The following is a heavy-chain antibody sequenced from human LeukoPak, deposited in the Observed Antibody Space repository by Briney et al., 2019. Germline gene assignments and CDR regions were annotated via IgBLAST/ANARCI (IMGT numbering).Heavy chain of an antibody. Sequence: GGSLRLSCAASGFTFSSYAMHWVRQAPGKGLEWVSAISGSGGSTYYADSVKGRFTISRDNSKNTLYLQMNSLRAEDTAVYYCAKETSYDFWSGYFWVDYWGQGTLVTVSS. CDR3: AKETSYDFWSGYFWVDY. J-gene: IGHJ4*02. D-gene: IGHD3-3*01. CDR2: ISGSGGST. V-gene: IGHV3-23*01. CDR1: GFTFSSYA.